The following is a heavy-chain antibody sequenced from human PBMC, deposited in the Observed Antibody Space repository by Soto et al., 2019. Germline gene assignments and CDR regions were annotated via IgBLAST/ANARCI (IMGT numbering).Heavy chain of an antibody. CDR3: AREQGRITIFGVATDYGMDV. V-gene: IGHV1-3*01. Sequence: GASVKVSCKASGYTFTSYAMHWVRQAPGQRLEWMGWINAGNGNTKYSQKFQGRVTITRDTSASTAYMELSSLRSEDTAVYYCAREQGRITIFGVATDYGMDVWGQGTTVTVSS. D-gene: IGHD3-3*01. CDR2: INAGNGNT. CDR1: GYTFTSYA. J-gene: IGHJ6*02.